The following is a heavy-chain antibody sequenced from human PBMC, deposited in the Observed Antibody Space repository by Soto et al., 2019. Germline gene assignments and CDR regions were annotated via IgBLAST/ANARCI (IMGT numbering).Heavy chain of an antibody. J-gene: IGHJ6*02. CDR3: AKDRQADFWRLPSPMDV. Sequence: GGSLRLSXAASGFTFSSSGIHWVRQAPGKGLEWVAVISYDGSNKFYIDSVKGRFTVSRDNSKNTLYLQMSSLRAEDTAVYYCAKDRQADFWRLPSPMDVWGQGTTVTVSS. D-gene: IGHD3-3*01. V-gene: IGHV3-30*18. CDR2: ISYDGSNK. CDR1: GFTFSSSG.